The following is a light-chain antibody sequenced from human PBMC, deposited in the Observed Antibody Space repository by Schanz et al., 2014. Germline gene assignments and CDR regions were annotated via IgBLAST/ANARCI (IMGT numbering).Light chain of an antibody. CDR2: DAS. CDR3: QQRSNGGA. J-gene: IGKJ2*01. Sequence: EIVLTQSPATLSLSPGDRATLSCRASQSVSSYLAWYQQKPGQAPRLLIYDASNRATGIPARFSGSGSGTDFTLTISSLEPEDFAVYYCQQRSNGGAFGQGTKLEIK. CDR1: QSVSSY. V-gene: IGKV3-11*01.